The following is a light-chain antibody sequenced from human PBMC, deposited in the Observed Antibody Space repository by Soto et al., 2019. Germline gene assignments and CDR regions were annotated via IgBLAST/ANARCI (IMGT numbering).Light chain of an antibody. CDR2: DTT. V-gene: IGLV7-46*01. J-gene: IGLJ3*02. CDR3: LLSYGGARV. CDR1: TGAVTSGHY. Sequence: QAVVTQEPSLTVSPGGTVTLTCGSSTGAVTSGHYPYWFQQKPGQAPKTLIYDTTNKHSWTPGRFSGSLLGGKAALTLSGAQPEDEAEYYCLLSYGGARVFGGGIKLTVL.